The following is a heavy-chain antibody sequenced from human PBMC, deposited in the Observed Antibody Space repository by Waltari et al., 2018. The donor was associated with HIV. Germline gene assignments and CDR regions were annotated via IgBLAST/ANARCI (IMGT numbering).Heavy chain of an antibody. CDR2: LYPGGSS. J-gene: IGHJ4*02. CDR1: GSSITNAYY. V-gene: IGHV4-38-2*02. Sequence: QVQLQESGPTLVKPSETLSLLCTISGSSITNAYYWGWIRQPPGKGLEWIANLYPGGSSYYGPSLKNRVATSLETSKSHFSLRLTSVTAADTAICYCARRPRSSYSKGFINWGQGILVTVTS. CDR3: ARRPRSSYSKGFIN. D-gene: IGHD3-10*01.